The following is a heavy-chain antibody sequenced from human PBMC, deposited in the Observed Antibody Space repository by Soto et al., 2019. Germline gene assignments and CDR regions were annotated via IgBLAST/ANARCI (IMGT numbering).Heavy chain of an antibody. CDR3: AFRTVEGYYYYGMDV. Sequence: QVQLVESGGGVVQPGRSLRLSCAASGFTFSSYGMHWVRQAPGKGLEWVAVISYDGSNKYYADSVKGRFTISRDNSKNTLYLQMNSLRADDTAVYYCAFRTVEGYYYYGMDVWGQGTTVTVSS. J-gene: IGHJ6*02. V-gene: IGHV3-30*03. CDR1: GFTFSSYG. D-gene: IGHD4-17*01. CDR2: ISYDGSNK.